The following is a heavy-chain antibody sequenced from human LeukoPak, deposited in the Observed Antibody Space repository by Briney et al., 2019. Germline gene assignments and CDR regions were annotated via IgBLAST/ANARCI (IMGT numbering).Heavy chain of an antibody. Sequence: SVKVSCKASGGTFSSYAISWVRQAPGQGLEWMGGIIPIFGTANYAQKFQGRVTITTDESTSTAYMELSSLRSEDTAVYYCARSLRCSSTSCPSYYYMDVWAKGPRSPSP. CDR3: ARSLRCSSTSCPSYYYMDV. V-gene: IGHV1-69*05. J-gene: IGHJ6*03. CDR1: GGTFSSYA. D-gene: IGHD2-2*01. CDR2: IIPIFGTA.